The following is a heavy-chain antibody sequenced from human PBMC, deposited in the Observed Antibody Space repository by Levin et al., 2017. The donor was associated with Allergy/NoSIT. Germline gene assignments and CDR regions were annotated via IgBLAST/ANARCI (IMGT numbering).Heavy chain of an antibody. CDR1: GFTFSSYG. J-gene: IGHJ3*02. V-gene: IGHV3-30*18. Sequence: GGSLRLSCAASGFTFSSYGMHWVRQAPGKGLEWVAVISYDGSNKYYADSVKGRFTISRDNSKNTLYLQMNSLRAEDTAVYYCAKEAWLGCGGDCYSDDAFDIWGQGTMVTVSS. D-gene: IGHD2-21*02. CDR2: ISYDGSNK. CDR3: AKEAWLGCGGDCYSDDAFDI.